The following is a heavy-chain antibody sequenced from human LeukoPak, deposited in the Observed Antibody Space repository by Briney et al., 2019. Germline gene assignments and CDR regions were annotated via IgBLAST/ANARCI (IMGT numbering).Heavy chain of an antibody. CDR3: ARGSRIAAAGTNSFDY. J-gene: IGHJ4*02. CDR1: GFTFSSYE. D-gene: IGHD6-13*01. V-gene: IGHV3-21*05. Sequence: PGGSLRLSCAASGFTFSSYEMKWVRQAPGKGLEWVSYISSSSSYTNYADSVRGRFTISRDNAKNSLYLQMNSLRAEDTAVYYCARGSRIAAAGTNSFDYWGQGTLVTVSS. CDR2: ISSSSSYT.